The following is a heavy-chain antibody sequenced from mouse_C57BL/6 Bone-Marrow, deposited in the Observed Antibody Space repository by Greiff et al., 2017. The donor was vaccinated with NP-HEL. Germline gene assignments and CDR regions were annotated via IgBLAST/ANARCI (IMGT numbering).Heavy chain of an antibody. CDR1: GYTFTDYE. V-gene: IGHV1-15*01. D-gene: IGHD1-1*01. CDR2: IDPETGGT. CDR3: TTTVVAPWPMDY. J-gene: IGHJ4*01. Sequence: VQLVESGAELVRPGASVTLSCKASGYTFTDYEMHWVKQTPVHGLEWIGAIDPETGGTAYNQKFKGKAILTADKSSSTAYMELRSLTSEDSAVYYCTTTVVAPWPMDYWGQGTSVTVSS.